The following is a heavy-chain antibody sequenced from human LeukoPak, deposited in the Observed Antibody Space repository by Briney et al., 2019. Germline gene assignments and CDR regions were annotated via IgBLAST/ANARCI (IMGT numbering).Heavy chain of an antibody. CDR2: ISAYNGNT. Sequence: ASVKVCCKASGYTFTSYGISWVRQAPGQGLEWMGWISAYNGNTNYAQKLQGRVTMTTDTSTSTAYMELRSLRSDDTAVYYCARVALYCSSTSCYGMKLRYYYGMDVWGQGTTVTVSS. J-gene: IGHJ6*02. V-gene: IGHV1-18*01. CDR3: ARVALYCSSTSCYGMKLRYYYGMDV. D-gene: IGHD2-2*01. CDR1: GYTFTSYG.